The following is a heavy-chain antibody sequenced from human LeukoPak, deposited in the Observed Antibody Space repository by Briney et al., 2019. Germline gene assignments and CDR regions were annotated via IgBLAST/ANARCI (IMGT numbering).Heavy chain of an antibody. J-gene: IGHJ4*02. Sequence: SETLSLTCTVSGGSISSYYWSWIRQPPGKGLEWIGYIYYSGSTNYKPSLKSRVTISVDTSKNQFSLNLSSVTAADTAMYYCARAVGTSRNFFDYWGQGTLVTVSS. CDR2: IYYSGST. CDR1: GGSISSYY. V-gene: IGHV4-59*12. D-gene: IGHD4-23*01. CDR3: ARAVGTSRNFFDY.